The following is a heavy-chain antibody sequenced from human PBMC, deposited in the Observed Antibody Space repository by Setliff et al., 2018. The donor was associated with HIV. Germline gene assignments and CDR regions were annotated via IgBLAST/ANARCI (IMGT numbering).Heavy chain of an antibody. CDR1: GGSISSYY. D-gene: IGHD3-3*01. CDR3: ARYYNFWSGPPYNWFDP. J-gene: IGHJ5*02. Sequence: SETLSLTCTVSGGSISSYYWSWIRQPPGKGLEWIGYIYYSGSTNYNPSLKSRVTISVDTSKNQFSLKLSSVTAADTAVYYCARYYNFWSGPPYNWFDPWGQGTLVTV. V-gene: IGHV4-59*01. CDR2: IYYSGST.